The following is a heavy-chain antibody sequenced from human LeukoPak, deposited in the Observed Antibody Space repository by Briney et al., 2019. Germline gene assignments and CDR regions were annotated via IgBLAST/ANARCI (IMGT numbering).Heavy chain of an antibody. J-gene: IGHJ6*02. CDR1: GYTFTGYY. Sequence: GASVKVSCKASGYTFTGYYMHWVRQAPGQGLEWMGWINPNSGGTNYAQKFQGRVTMTRDTSISTAYMELSRLRSDDTAVYYCAGDEGQWLGGYYYGMDVWGQGTTVTVSS. D-gene: IGHD6-19*01. V-gene: IGHV1-2*02. CDR3: AGDEGQWLGGYYYGMDV. CDR2: INPNSGGT.